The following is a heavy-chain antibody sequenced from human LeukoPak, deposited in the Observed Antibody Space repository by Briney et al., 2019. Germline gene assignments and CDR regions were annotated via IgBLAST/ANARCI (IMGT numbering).Heavy chain of an antibody. Sequence: GGSLRLSCATSGFTFSSYAMNWVRQAPGKGLEWVSYISSGGITIYYADSVKGRFTISRDNAKNALYLQMNSLRAEDTAVYYCARDATYGSGSYYTYWGQGTLVTVSS. V-gene: IGHV3-48*03. CDR2: ISSGGITI. J-gene: IGHJ4*02. CDR1: GFTFSSYA. CDR3: ARDATYGSGSYYTY. D-gene: IGHD3-10*01.